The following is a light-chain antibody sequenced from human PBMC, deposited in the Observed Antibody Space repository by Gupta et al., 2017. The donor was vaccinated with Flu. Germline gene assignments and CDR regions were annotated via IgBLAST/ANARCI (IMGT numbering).Light chain of an antibody. CDR1: HSLLHSDGKTY. CDR2: EVS. V-gene: IGKV2D-29*01. CDR3: MQSLKFPRT. Sequence: IPGQPASSSCKSSHSLLHSDGKTYLYWYLQKPGQPPQLLIYEVSYRFSGVPDRFSGSGSGTDFTLRISRVEAEDVGVYYCMQSLKFPRTFGQGTKLEI. J-gene: IGKJ2*01.